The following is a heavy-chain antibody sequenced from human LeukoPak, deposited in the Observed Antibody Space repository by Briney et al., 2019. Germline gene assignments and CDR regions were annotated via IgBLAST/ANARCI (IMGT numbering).Heavy chain of an antibody. CDR1: GFSFSSYW. CDR3: ARSAAAGFSYYSYYLDV. V-gene: IGHV3-74*01. J-gene: IGHJ6*03. Sequence: GGSLRLSCAASGFSFSSYWMHWVRQAPGKGLVWVSRINRDGSSTTYADSVKGRFTISRDNAKNTLYLQMNSLRAEDTAVYYCARSAAAGFSYYSYYLDVWGKGTTVTIFS. CDR2: INRDGSST. D-gene: IGHD6-13*01.